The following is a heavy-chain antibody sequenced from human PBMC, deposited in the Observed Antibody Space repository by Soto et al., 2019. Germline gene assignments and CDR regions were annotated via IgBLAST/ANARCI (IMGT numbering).Heavy chain of an antibody. CDR2: IIPMFGTA. CDR3: ARVGPAHYYDSSGYYSPLDY. Sequence: ASVKVSCKASGDTLSSYAINWVRQATGQGLEWMGGIIPMFGTANYAQKFKGRVTITAGESTSTVYMELSSLRSEDTAVYYCARVGPAHYYDSSGYYSPLDYWGQGTLVTVSS. CDR1: GDTLSSYA. D-gene: IGHD3-22*01. V-gene: IGHV1-69*13. J-gene: IGHJ4*02.